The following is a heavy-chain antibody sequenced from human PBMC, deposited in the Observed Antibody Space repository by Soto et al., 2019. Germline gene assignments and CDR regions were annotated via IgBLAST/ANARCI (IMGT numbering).Heavy chain of an antibody. V-gene: IGHV1-18*01. CDR3: ARDGDILTGYPSGGDAFDI. CDR1: GYTFTSYG. D-gene: IGHD3-9*01. J-gene: IGHJ3*02. CDR2: ISAYNGNT. Sequence: GASVKVSCKASGYTFTSYGISWVRQAPGQGLEWMGWISAYNGNTNYAQKLQGRVTMTTDTSTSTAYMELRSLRSDDTAVYYCARDGDILTGYPSGGDAFDIWGQGTMVTVSS.